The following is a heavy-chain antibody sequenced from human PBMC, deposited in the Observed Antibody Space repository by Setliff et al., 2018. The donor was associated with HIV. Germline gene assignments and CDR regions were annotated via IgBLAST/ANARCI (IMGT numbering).Heavy chain of an antibody. Sequence: SETLSLTCTVSGSFINSDYWGWIRQPPGKGLEWIGSIYHSATTYYNPSLWGRVTISIYTSKNQFSLKLNSVTAADTAIYYCARQVGSQYSYWAYYFDSWGQGALVTVSS. J-gene: IGHJ4*02. CDR3: ARQVGSQYSYWAYYFDS. D-gene: IGHD5-18*01. CDR2: IYHSATT. CDR1: GSFINSDY. V-gene: IGHV4-38-2*02.